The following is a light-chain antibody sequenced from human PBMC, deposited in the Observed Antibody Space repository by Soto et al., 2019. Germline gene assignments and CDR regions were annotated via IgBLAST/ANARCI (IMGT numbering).Light chain of an antibody. V-gene: IGLV2-14*01. CDR3: SSFTTTTWV. CDR2: EVS. J-gene: IGLJ3*02. CDR1: SSDVGGYNY. Sequence: QSVLTPPASVSGSPGQSITISCTGTSSDVGGYNYVSWYQQHPGKAPKLMIFEVSYRPSGVSNRFSGFKSGNTASLTISGLQAEDEADYYCSSFTTTTWVFGGGTKVTVL.